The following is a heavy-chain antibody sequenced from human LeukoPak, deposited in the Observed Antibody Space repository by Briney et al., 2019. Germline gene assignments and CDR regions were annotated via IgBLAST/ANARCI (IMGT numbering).Heavy chain of an antibody. D-gene: IGHD6-13*01. CDR3: ARFSSTWYVAFDM. CDR1: GFIVSSYE. V-gene: IGHV3-48*03. J-gene: IGHJ3*02. Sequence: GGSLRISCAASGFIVSSYETGWVRQAPGKGLEWLSYINSGGTVYYADSVKGRFTFSRDNAKNSLYLHMNSLRAEDTALYYCARFSSTWYVAFDMWGQGTMVTVSS. CDR2: INSGGTV.